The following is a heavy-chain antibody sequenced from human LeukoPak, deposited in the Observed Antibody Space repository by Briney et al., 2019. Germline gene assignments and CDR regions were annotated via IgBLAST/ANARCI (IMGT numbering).Heavy chain of an antibody. CDR2: IYNSGSA. CDR3: ASRTSGTHYFEY. CDR1: GASISSGSYF. D-gene: IGHD1-26*01. J-gene: IGHJ4*02. Sequence: SQTLSLTCTVSGASISSGSYFWIWIRQHPGKGLEWIGYIYNSGSAYYNSSLKSRAIFSVDTTKNQFSLKMSSVAAADTAVYHRASRTSGTHYFEYWGQGTLVTVFS. V-gene: IGHV4-31*03.